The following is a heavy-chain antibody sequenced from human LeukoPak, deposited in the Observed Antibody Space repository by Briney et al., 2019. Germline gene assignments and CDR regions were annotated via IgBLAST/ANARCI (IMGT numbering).Heavy chain of an antibody. CDR2: ISGSGDST. CDR1: GFTISTYS. Sequence: GGSLRLSCAASGFTISTYSMTWVRQAPGKGLEWVSAISGSGDSTYYADSVKGRFTISRDNSKNTLYLQMNSLRAEDTAMYYCAKVSLNMVNDAFDIWGQGTMVSVSS. V-gene: IGHV3-23*01. D-gene: IGHD4/OR15-4a*01. CDR3: AKVSLNMVNDAFDI. J-gene: IGHJ3*02.